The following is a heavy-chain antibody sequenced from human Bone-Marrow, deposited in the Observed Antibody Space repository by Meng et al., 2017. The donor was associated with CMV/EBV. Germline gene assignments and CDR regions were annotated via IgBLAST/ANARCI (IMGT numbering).Heavy chain of an antibody. CDR1: GGSFSGYY. CDR2: INHSGST. CDR3: ARIGFGFGDTGP. J-gene: IGHJ5*02. D-gene: IGHD3-16*01. Sequence: SETLSLTCAVYGGSFSGYYWSWIRQPPGKGLEWIGEINHSGSTNYNPSLKSRVTISVDTSKNQFSLKLSSVTAADTAVYYCARIGFGFGDTGPWGQGTLVTVSS. V-gene: IGHV4-34*01.